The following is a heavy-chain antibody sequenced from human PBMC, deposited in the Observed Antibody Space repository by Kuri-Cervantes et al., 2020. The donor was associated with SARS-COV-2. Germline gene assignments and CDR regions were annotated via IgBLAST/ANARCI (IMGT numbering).Heavy chain of an antibody. CDR3: VRGRIQGDIFDM. CDR1: GYNYVDYW. CDR2: IFPADSDT. V-gene: IGHV5-51*01. J-gene: IGHJ3*02. D-gene: IGHD2-15*01. Sequence: GGSLRLSCNASGYNYVDYWVGWVRQMPGKGLEWMGIIFPADSDTRYSPSFQGQVTISADKSINTAYLQWRSLKASDTAKYYCVRGRIQGDIFDMWGQGTMVTVSS.